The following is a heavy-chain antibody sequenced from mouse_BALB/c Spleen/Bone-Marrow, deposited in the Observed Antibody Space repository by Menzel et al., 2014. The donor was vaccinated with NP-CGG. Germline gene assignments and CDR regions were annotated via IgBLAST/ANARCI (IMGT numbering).Heavy chain of an antibody. CDR1: GYTFTTYT. Sequence: VQLQQSGAELARPGASVKMSCRASGYTFTTYTIHWVRQRPGQGLEWIGYINPSSGYTNYIQKFKDKATLTADKSSSTAYMLLSSLTSEDSAVYYCARRDDGYVFFDYWGQGTTLTVSS. CDR3: ARRDDGYVFFDY. CDR2: INPSSGYT. D-gene: IGHD2-3*01. J-gene: IGHJ2*01. V-gene: IGHV1-4*01.